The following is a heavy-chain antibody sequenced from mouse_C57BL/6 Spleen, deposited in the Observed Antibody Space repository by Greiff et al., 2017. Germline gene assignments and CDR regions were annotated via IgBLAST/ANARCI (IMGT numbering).Heavy chain of an antibody. V-gene: IGHV1-9*01. CDR1: GYTFTGYW. CDR3: ARGKGYGYDEGAWFAY. J-gene: IGHJ3*01. D-gene: IGHD2-2*01. CDR2: ILPGSGST. Sequence: VQLQQSGAELMKPGASVKLSCKATGYTFTGYWIEWVKQRPGHGLEWIGEILPGSGSTNYNEKIKGKATFTADTSSNTAYMQLSSLTTEDTAIYYCARGKGYGYDEGAWFAYWGQGTLVTVSA.